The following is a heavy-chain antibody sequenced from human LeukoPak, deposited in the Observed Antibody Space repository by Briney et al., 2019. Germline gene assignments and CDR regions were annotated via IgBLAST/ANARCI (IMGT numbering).Heavy chain of an antibody. CDR1: GFTFSSYS. D-gene: IGHD1-7*01. V-gene: IGHV3-21*01. Sequence: GGSLRLSCAASGFTFSSYSMNWVRQAPGKGLEWVSSISSSSSYIYYADSVKGRFTISRDNAKNSLYLQMNSLRAEDTAVYYCARDSVGELELPLDYWGQGTLVTVSS. J-gene: IGHJ4*02. CDR3: ARDSVGELELPLDY. CDR2: ISSSSSYI.